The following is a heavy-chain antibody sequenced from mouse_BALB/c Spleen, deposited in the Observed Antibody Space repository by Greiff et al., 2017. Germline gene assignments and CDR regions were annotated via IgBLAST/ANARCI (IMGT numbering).Heavy chain of an antibody. Sequence: EVHLVESGGGLVQPGGSLKLSCAASGFTFSSYTMSWVRQTPEKRLEWVAYISNGGGSTYYPDTVKGRFTISRDNAKNTLYLQMSSLKSEDTAMYYCARHDGYYGSSYYAMDYWGQGTSVTVSS. V-gene: IGHV5-12-2*01. CDR2: ISNGGGST. CDR3: ARHDGYYGSSYYAMDY. J-gene: IGHJ4*01. CDR1: GFTFSSYT. D-gene: IGHD1-1*01.